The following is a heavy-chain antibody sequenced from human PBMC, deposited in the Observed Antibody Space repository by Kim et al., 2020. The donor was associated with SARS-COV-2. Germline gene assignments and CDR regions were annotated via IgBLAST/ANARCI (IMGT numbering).Heavy chain of an antibody. J-gene: IGHJ5*02. CDR3: ARDPGVVVAAPNWFDP. D-gene: IGHD2-15*01. Sequence: GGSLRLSCAASGFTFSSYSMNWVRQAPGKGLEWVSSISSSSSYIYYADSVKGRFTISRDNAKNSLYLQMNSLRAEDTAVYYCARDPGVVVAAPNWFDPWGQGTLVTVSS. CDR1: GFTFSSYS. CDR2: ISSSSSYI. V-gene: IGHV3-21*01.